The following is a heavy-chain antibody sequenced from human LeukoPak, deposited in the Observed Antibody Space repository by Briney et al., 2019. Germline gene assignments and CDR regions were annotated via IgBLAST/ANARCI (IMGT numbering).Heavy chain of an antibody. Sequence: ASVKVSCKASGYSFTDHYLHWVRQAPGQGLEWMGWINPNSGDTNYAQKFQGRVTTTRDTSIKTAYMELTTMTSDDTAVYYCARDGQIRVYYYVDVWGKGTTVTVSS. V-gene: IGHV1-2*02. CDR3: ARDGQIRVYYYVDV. CDR1: GYSFTDHY. CDR2: INPNSGDT. J-gene: IGHJ6*03.